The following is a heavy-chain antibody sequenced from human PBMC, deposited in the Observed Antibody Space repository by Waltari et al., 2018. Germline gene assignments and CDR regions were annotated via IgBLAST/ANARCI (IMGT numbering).Heavy chain of an antibody. J-gene: IGHJ4*02. D-gene: IGHD4-17*01. Sequence: EVQLVESGGGLVKTGGSLRLSCGASGISVSDNYMGWVRRAPGKGLEWVSVIYGGGSTNYADSGKGRFTISRDNSKNTVHLQMNSLRAEDTAVYYCARDWNGDYVVENWGQGTLVTVSS. CDR2: IYGGGST. V-gene: IGHV3-66*01. CDR1: GISVSDNY. CDR3: ARDWNGDYVVEN.